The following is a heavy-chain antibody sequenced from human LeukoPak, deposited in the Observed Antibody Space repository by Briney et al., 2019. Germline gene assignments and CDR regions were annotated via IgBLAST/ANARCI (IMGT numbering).Heavy chain of an antibody. J-gene: IGHJ4*02. V-gene: IGHV3-74*01. CDR2: IYSDGSST. Sequence: PGGSLRLSCAASGFTFSSYWMHWVRQAPGKGLVWVSRIYSDGSSTSYADSVKGRFTISRDNAKNTLYLQMNSLRAEDTAVYYCARGYYYDSSGYTFDYWGQGTLVTVSS. CDR3: ARGYYYDSSGYTFDY. CDR1: GFTFSSYW. D-gene: IGHD3-22*01.